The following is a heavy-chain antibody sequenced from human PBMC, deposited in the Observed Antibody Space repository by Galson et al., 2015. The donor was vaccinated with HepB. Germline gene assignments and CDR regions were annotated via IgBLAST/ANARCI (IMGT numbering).Heavy chain of an antibody. Sequence: SVKVSCKASGYTFTSYDINWVRQATGQGLEWMGWMNPNSGNTGYAQKFQGRVTMTRNTSISTAYMELSSLRSEDTAVYYCARGKAPNPYYDFWSGYYYYYYYYMDVWGKGTTVTVSS. V-gene: IGHV1-8*01. CDR1: GYTFTSYD. J-gene: IGHJ6*03. CDR3: ARGKAPNPYYDFWSGYYYYYYYYMDV. CDR2: MNPNSGNT. D-gene: IGHD3-3*01.